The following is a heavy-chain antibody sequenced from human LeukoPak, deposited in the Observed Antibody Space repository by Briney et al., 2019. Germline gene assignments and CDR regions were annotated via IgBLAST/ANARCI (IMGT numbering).Heavy chain of an antibody. Sequence: PSETLSLTCTVPGDSISSYYWSWIRQPPGKGLEWIGYMHNGVHTNYNPSLKSRVTISGDTSKNQLSLKLTSVTAADTAVYYCAATIKRDYGDTNPGYWGQRTLVTVSS. CDR1: GDSISSYY. V-gene: IGHV4-59*01. CDR2: MHNGVHT. J-gene: IGHJ4*02. CDR3: AATIKRDYGDTNPGY. D-gene: IGHD4/OR15-4a*01.